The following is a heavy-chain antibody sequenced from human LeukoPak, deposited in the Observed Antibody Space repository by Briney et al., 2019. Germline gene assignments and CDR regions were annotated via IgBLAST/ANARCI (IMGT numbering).Heavy chain of an antibody. CDR2: ISWNSGNI. CDR1: GFTFDDYA. V-gene: IGHV3-9*01. Sequence: HTGGSLRLSCAGSGFTFDDYAMHWVRQTPGEGLEWVSGISWNSGNIAYADFVGGRFTISRDNAKNSLSLQMNSLSDEDTAVYYCAKDAYGGATFFYYMDVWGKGTTVTVSS. CDR3: AKDAYGGATFFYYMDV. J-gene: IGHJ6*03. D-gene: IGHD2/OR15-2a*01.